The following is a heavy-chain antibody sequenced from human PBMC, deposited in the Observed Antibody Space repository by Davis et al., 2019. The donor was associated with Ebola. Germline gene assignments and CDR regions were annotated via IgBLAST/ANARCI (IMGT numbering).Heavy chain of an antibody. J-gene: IGHJ1*01. CDR3: VDSSGYRENFQH. Sequence: PSETLSLTCTVSGGSISSSSYYWGWIRQPPGKGLEWIGSIYYSGSTYYNPSLKSRVTISVDTSKNQFSLKLSSVTAADTAVYYCVDSSGYRENFQHWGQGTLVTVSS. CDR2: IYYSGST. D-gene: IGHD3-22*01. CDR1: GGSISSSSYY. V-gene: IGHV4-39*01.